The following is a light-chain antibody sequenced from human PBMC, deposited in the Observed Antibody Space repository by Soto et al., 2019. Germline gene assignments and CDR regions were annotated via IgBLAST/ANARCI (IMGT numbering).Light chain of an antibody. J-gene: IGKJ1*01. Sequence: IQLTQSPSSLSASVGDRVTITCRASQSISNYLNWYQQKPGKAPNLLIYAASSLQSGVPARFSGSGSGTDFTLTISSLQPEDFATYYCQQSYSTLRTFGQGTKVDI. V-gene: IGKV1-39*01. CDR2: AAS. CDR3: QQSYSTLRT. CDR1: QSISNY.